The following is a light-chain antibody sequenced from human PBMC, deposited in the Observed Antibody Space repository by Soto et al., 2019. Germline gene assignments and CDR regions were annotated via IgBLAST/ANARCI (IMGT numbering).Light chain of an antibody. CDR3: FSLTTTSTHV. CDR2: EVN. V-gene: IGLV2-14*01. CDR1: SSDIGAYDY. J-gene: IGLJ1*01. Sequence: LTQPASLSGSPGQSITISCTGTSSDIGAYDYVSWFQQHPGKAPKLMISEVNNRPSGVSNRFSGSKSGHTAYLPISGLQVEDDAAYFCFSLTTTSTHVSGPGTKVTVL.